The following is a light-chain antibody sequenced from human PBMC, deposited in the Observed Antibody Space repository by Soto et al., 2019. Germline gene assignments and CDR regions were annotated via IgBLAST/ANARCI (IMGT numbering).Light chain of an antibody. Sequence: DIVLIQSPATLSLSPGESATLACRASQSVGTYLAWYQHKPGQTPKLLIYDASDRATGIPDRFSGSGSGTDFTLAISSLQPEDSATYYCLQDINYPWTFGQGTKVDIK. V-gene: IGKV3-11*01. CDR3: LQDINYPWT. CDR1: QSVGTY. CDR2: DAS. J-gene: IGKJ1*01.